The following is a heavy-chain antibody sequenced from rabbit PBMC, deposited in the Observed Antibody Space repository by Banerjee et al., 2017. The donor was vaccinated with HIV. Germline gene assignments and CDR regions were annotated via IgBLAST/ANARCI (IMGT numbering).Heavy chain of an antibody. J-gene: IGHJ4*01. CDR2: INSNTGNT. Sequence: QQQLEESGGGLVKPGGILTLTCKASGIDFSRYWICWVRQAPGKGLEWIACINSNTGNTVYASWAKGPFTISKTSSTTVTLQMTSLTAADTATYFCARDLAGVIGWNFNLWGPGTLVTVS. V-gene: IGHV1S45*01. CDR1: GIDFSRYW. CDR3: ARDLAGVIGWNFNL. D-gene: IGHD4-1*01.